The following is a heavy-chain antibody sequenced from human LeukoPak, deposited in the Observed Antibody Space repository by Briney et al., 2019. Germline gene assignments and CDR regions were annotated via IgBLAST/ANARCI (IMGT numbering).Heavy chain of an antibody. CDR2: IYYSGST. Sequence: SETLSLTCTVSGGSISSYYWSWIRQPPGKGLEWIGYIYYSGSTNYNPSLKSRVTISVDTSKNQFSLKLNSVTAADTAVYYCARARSQWLVPTYYYGMDVWGQGTTVTVSS. CDR3: ARARSQWLVPTYYYGMDV. V-gene: IGHV4-59*01. CDR1: GGSISSYY. J-gene: IGHJ6*02. D-gene: IGHD6-19*01.